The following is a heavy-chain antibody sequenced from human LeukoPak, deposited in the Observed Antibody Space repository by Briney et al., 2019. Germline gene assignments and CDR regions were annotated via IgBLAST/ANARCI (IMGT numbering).Heavy chain of an antibody. V-gene: IGHV3-74*01. Sequence: GGSLRLSCAAAAFTFSSYWMDWDRQAPGKGLVWVSRINSDGSSTSYADSVKGRFTISRDNAKNTLYLQMNSLRAEDTAVYYCARAGGGYSYGHQGYWGQGTLVTVSS. J-gene: IGHJ4*02. CDR2: INSDGSST. CDR1: AFTFSSYW. CDR3: ARAGGGYSYGHQGY. D-gene: IGHD5-18*01.